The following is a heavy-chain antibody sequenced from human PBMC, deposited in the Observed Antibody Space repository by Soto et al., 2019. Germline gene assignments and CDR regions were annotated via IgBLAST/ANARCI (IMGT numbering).Heavy chain of an antibody. Sequence: SGPTLVNPTQTLTLTCTFSGFSLSTSGMCVSWIRQPPGKALEWLARIDWDDDKYYSTSLKTRLTISKDTSKNQVVLTMTNMDPVDTATYYCARILYSSSWFYFDYWGQGTLVTVS. CDR2: IDWDDDK. J-gene: IGHJ4*02. V-gene: IGHV2-70*11. CDR3: ARILYSSSWFYFDY. D-gene: IGHD6-13*01. CDR1: GFSLSTSGMC.